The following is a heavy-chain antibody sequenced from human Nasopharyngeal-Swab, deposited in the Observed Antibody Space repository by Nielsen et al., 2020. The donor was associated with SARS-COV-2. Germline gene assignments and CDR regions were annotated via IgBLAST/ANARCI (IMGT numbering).Heavy chain of an antibody. CDR2: IDWDDDK. D-gene: IGHD1-26*01. J-gene: IGHJ4*02. CDR3: ARIRLGDSGSYSSDIDY. Sequence: SGPTLVKPTQPLTLTCTFSGFSLSTSGMCVRWIRQPPGKALEWLARIDWDDDKYYSTSLKTRLTISKDTSKNQVVLTMTNMDPVDTATYYCARIRLGDSGSYSSDIDYWGQGTLVTVSS. CDR1: GFSLSTSGMC. V-gene: IGHV2-70*11.